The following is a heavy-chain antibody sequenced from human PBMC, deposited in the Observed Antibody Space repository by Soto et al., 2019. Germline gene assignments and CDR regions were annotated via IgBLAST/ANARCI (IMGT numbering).Heavy chain of an antibody. Sequence: QVQLVQSGAEVKKPGASVKVSCKASGYTFTSYGISWVRQAPGQGLEWLGWISPSNGYTSYAQKLQGRVSVTTDTSTSTVYMDMRSLRSDDTAVYYCARHNITMVRGDLDYWGQGTLVTVSS. CDR1: GYTFTSYG. CDR3: ARHNITMVRGDLDY. CDR2: ISPSNGYT. J-gene: IGHJ4*02. D-gene: IGHD3-10*01. V-gene: IGHV1-18*01.